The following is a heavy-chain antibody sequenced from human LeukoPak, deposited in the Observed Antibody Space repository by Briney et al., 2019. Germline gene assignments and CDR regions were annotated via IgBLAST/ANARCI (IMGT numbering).Heavy chain of an antibody. CDR3: ARDTSGTTLGDAFDI. J-gene: IGHJ3*02. CDR1: GYTFSGYY. V-gene: IGHV1-2*02. Sequence: ASVKVSCKASGYTFSGYYMHWVRQAPGQGLEWMGWINPKSGGTNYAQKFQGRVTMTRDTSISTAYMELSRLRFDDTAVYYCARDTSGTTLGDAFDIWGQGTMVTVSS. D-gene: IGHD1-1*01. CDR2: INPKSGGT.